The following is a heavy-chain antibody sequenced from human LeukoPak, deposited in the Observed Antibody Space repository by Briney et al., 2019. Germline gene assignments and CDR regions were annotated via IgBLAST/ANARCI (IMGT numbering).Heavy chain of an antibody. CDR1: GFTFSSYS. V-gene: IGHV3-48*01. J-gene: IGHJ4*02. CDR3: ARLHDSSGCWRGFDY. CDR2: ISSSSSTI. D-gene: IGHD3-22*01. Sequence: GGSLRLSCAASGFTFSSYSMNWVRQAPGKGLEWVSYISSSSSTIYYADSVKGRFTISRDNAKNSLYLQMNSLRAEDTAVYYCARLHDSSGCWRGFDYWGQGTLVTVSS.